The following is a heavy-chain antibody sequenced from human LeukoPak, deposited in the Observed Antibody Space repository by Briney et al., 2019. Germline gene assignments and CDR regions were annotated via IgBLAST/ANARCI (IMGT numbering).Heavy chain of an antibody. V-gene: IGHV3-23*01. Sequence: GGSLRLSCSGTGFTFSIANMAWVRQVPGKGLYWVSAISYSGTVTNYADSVEGRFSISRDNSKGTLFLQMDNLRADDTALYYCVKDYRLTYWGQGILDTVSS. CDR2: ISYSGTVT. J-gene: IGHJ4*02. CDR3: VKDYRLTY. D-gene: IGHD3-16*02. CDR1: GFTFSIAN.